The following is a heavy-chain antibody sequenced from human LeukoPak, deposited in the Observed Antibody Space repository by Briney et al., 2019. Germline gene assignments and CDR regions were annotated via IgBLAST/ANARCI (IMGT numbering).Heavy chain of an antibody. V-gene: IGHV3-23*01. Sequence: PGGSPRLSCAASGFTFSSYAMSWVRQAPGKGLEWVSAISGSGGSTYYADSVKGRFTISRDNSKNTLYLQMNSLRAEDTAEYYCAKRGYNWNDAFDYWGQGTLVTVSS. CDR1: GFTFSSYA. D-gene: IGHD1-1*01. J-gene: IGHJ4*02. CDR2: ISGSGGST. CDR3: AKRGYNWNDAFDY.